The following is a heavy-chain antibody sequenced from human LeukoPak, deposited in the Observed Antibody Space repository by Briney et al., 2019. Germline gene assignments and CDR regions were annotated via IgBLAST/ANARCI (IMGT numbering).Heavy chain of an antibody. CDR2: FDPEDGET. CDR1: GYTLTELS. D-gene: IGHD2-2*01. J-gene: IGHJ6*02. V-gene: IGHV1-24*01. Sequence: ASVKVSCKVSGYTLTELSMHWVRQAPGKGLEWMGGFDPEDGETIYAQKFQGRVTMTEDTSTDTAYMALSSLRSEDTAVYYCATAYLSPDIVVVPAAPGDYYYYGMDVWGQGTTVTVSS. CDR3: ATAYLSPDIVVVPAAPGDYYYYGMDV.